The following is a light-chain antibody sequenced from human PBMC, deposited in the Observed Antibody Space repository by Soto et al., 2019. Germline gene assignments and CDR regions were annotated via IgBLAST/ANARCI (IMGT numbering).Light chain of an antibody. J-gene: IGKJ1*01. CDR3: QQYGTSHRT. V-gene: IGKV3-20*01. Sequence: EIVLTQSPGTLSLSPGEGATLSCRASQSISSNFLAWYQQKRGQAPRLLIHGASSRATGIPDRFSGSGSGTDFTLTISRLEPEDLAVYYCQQYGTSHRTFGQGTKVDIK. CDR2: GAS. CDR1: QSISSNF.